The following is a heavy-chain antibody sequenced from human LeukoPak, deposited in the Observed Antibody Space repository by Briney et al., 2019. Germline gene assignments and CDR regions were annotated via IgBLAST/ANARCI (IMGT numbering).Heavy chain of an antibody. Sequence: PGGSLRLSCAASGFTFSSYSMNWVRQAPGKGLEWVSSISSSSSYIYYADSVKGRFTNSRDNAKNSLYLQMNSLRAEDTAVYYCAREGSPRAPNWFDPWGQGTLVTVSS. V-gene: IGHV3-21*01. D-gene: IGHD6-13*01. CDR2: ISSSSSYI. CDR3: AREGSPRAPNWFDP. J-gene: IGHJ5*02. CDR1: GFTFSSYS.